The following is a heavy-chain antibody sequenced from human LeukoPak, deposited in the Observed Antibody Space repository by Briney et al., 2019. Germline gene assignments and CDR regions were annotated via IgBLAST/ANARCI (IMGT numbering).Heavy chain of an antibody. J-gene: IGHJ5*02. CDR1: GGSISSSSYY. Sequence: SETLSLTCTVSGGSISSSSYYWGWIRQPPGKGLEWIGSIYYSGSTYYNPSLKSRVTISVDTSKNQFSLKLSSVTAADTAVYYCVRESSFVAVSGRGGWFDPWGQGTLVTVSS. CDR3: VRESSFVAVSGRGGWFDP. CDR2: IYYSGST. V-gene: IGHV4-39*02. D-gene: IGHD3-16*01.